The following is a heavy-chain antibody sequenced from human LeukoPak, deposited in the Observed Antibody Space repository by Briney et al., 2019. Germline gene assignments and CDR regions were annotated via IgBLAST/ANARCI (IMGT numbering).Heavy chain of an antibody. V-gene: IGHV5-51*01. D-gene: IGHD3-9*01. CDR2: IYPGDSDT. CDR3: ARRAVLNDAFDI. Sequence: GESLKISCKGSRYSFTSYWIGWVRQMPGKGLEWMGIIYPGDSDTKYSPSFQGQVTISADKSISTAYVQWSSLKASDTAMYYCARRAVLNDAFDIWGQGTMVTVSS. CDR1: RYSFTSYW. J-gene: IGHJ3*02.